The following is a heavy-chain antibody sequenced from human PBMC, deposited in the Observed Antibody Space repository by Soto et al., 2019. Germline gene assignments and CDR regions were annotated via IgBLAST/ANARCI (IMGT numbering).Heavy chain of an antibody. J-gene: IGHJ5*02. D-gene: IGHD2-2*01. CDR2: INHSGST. Sequence: PSETLSLTCAVYGGSFSGYYWSWIRQPPGKGLEWIGEINHSGSTNYNPSLKSRVTISVDTSKNQFSLKLSSVTAADTAVYYCARGHIVVVPAAKPGAWFDPWGQGTLVTVSS. CDR1: GGSFSGYY. CDR3: ARGHIVVVPAAKPGAWFDP. V-gene: IGHV4-34*01.